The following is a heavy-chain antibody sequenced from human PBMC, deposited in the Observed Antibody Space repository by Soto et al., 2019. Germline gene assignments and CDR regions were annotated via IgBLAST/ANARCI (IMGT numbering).Heavy chain of an antibody. CDR3: AMVDVYVTPSPQDV. Sequence: ASVKVSCKTSGYIFTCYGIGCARQAPGQGLEWMGWINTYNGKTNYAQNLQGRVTLTTDTSTSTAYMELRSLRSNDTAIYYCAMVDVYVTPSPQDVWGQGTTVTVSS. J-gene: IGHJ6*02. V-gene: IGHV1-18*01. CDR2: INTYNGKT. CDR1: GYIFTCYG. D-gene: IGHD3-16*01.